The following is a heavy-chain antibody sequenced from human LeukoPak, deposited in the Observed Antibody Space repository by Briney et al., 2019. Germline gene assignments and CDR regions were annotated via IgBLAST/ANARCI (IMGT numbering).Heavy chain of an antibody. V-gene: IGHV3-33*01. D-gene: IGHD3-9*01. CDR1: GFTFSSYG. CDR2: IWYDGSNK. Sequence: GGSLRLSCAASGFTFSSYGMHWVRQAPGKGLEWVAVIWYDGSNKYYADSVKGRFTISRDNSKNTLYPQMNSLRAEDTAVYYCARGYDILTGYQYGMDVWGQGTTVTVSS. CDR3: ARGYDILTGYQYGMDV. J-gene: IGHJ6*02.